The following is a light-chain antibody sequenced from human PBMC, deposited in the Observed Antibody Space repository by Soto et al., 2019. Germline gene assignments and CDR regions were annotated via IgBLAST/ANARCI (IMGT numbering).Light chain of an antibody. CDR3: CSKADSSPYV. Sequence: QSVLTQRASVAESPGQSITISCTGTSSDVGSHNLVCWYQRYSDKSPNLISFEACKRPSGGSNRFLVSKSVSRASLTISGVQADDEADYYCCSKADSSPYVCGTGTKVTVL. CDR1: SSDVGSHNL. CDR2: EAC. J-gene: IGLJ1*01. V-gene: IGLV2-23*01.